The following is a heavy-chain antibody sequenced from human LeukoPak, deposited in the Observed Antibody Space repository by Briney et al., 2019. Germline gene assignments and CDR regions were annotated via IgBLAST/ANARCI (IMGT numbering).Heavy chain of an antibody. V-gene: IGHV3-30-3*01. CDR1: GFTFNEYA. CDR2: VSSDGINK. CDR3: AREKDYGDYIDF. Sequence: GGSLRLSCAASGFTFNEYAIHWVRQAPGKGLEWVAVVSSDGINKYYADSVKGRFTISRDNPKNTLYLQMNSLRPEDTAVYYCAREKDYGDYIDFWGQGTLVTVSS. D-gene: IGHD4-17*01. J-gene: IGHJ4*02.